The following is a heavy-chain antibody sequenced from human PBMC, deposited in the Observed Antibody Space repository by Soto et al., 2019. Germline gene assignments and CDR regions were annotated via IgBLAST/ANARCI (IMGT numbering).Heavy chain of an antibody. D-gene: IGHD2-2*01. CDR3: AKGFGVVVPVGTRGVDV. J-gene: IGHJ6*02. Sequence: QVQLVESGGGVVQPGRSLRLSCTASGFTFNNYGMHWVRQAPGKGLEWVALILYDGSNQYYADSVKGRFTISRDNSKNTVYLQMNSLRAEDTAVYYCAKGFGVVVPVGTRGVDVWGQGTTVAVS. CDR2: ILYDGSNQ. V-gene: IGHV3-30*18. CDR1: GFTFNNYG.